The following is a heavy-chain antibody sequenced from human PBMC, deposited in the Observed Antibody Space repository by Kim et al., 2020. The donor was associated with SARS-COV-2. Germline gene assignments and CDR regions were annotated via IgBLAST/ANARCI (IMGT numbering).Heavy chain of an antibody. D-gene: IGHD3-10*01. CDR3: ARGRGLLWSGELLHYYGIDV. J-gene: IGHJ6*02. Sequence: SETLSLTCAVSGGSVKTSIWWSWVRQPPGKGLEWIGEIYHSGTTNYNSSLKSRVNISVDKSKNQFSLNLKSVTAADTAVYYCARGRGLLWSGELLHYYGIDVWGQGTTVTVSS. V-gene: IGHV4-4*02. CDR2: IYHSGTT. CDR1: GGSVKTSIW.